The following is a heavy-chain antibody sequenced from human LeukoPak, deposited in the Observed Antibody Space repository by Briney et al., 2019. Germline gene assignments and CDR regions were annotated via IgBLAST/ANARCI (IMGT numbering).Heavy chain of an antibody. CDR3: ASPQESSGFDY. V-gene: IGHV1-2*02. J-gene: IGHJ4*02. D-gene: IGHD6-25*01. CDR2: INPNSGGT. Sequence: GASVKVSCKASGYILTDYYMHWVRQAPGQGLEWMGWINPNSGGTNYARKFQGRVTMTRDTSISTDYMELRRLRSDDTAVYYCASPQESSGFDYWGQGTLVTVSS. CDR1: GYILTDYY.